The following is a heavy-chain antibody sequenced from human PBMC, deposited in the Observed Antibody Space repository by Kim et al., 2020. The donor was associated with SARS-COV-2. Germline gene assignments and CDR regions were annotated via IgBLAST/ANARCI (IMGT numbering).Heavy chain of an antibody. J-gene: IGHJ5*02. CDR2: IYYSGST. D-gene: IGHD1-1*01. CDR3: ARVSSNWNDVRFDP. Sequence: SETLSLTCTVSGGSISSGGYYWSWIRQHPGKGLEWIGYIYYSGSTYYNPSLKSRVTISVDTSKNQFSLKLSSVTAADTAVYYCARVSSNWNDVRFDPWGQGTLVTVSS. V-gene: IGHV4-31*03. CDR1: GGSISSGGYY.